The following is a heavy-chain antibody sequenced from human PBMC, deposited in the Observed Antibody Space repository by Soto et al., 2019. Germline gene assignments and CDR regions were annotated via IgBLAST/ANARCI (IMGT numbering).Heavy chain of an antibody. D-gene: IGHD3-10*01. CDR1: GFTFSSYG. Sequence: QAQLVESGGGVVQPGRSLRLSCAASGFTFSSYGMHWARQAPGTGLEWVAVISYDGSLQHYADSVKGRFTISRDNSKNILILQMISLRAEDTAVYYCATDRGFGHASVPYSWGPGTLVSVSS. V-gene: IGHV3-30*03. CDR3: ATDRGFGHASVPYS. CDR2: ISYDGSLQ. J-gene: IGHJ4*02.